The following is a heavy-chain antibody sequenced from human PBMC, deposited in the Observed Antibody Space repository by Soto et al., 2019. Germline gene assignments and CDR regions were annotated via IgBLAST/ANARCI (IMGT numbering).Heavy chain of an antibody. V-gene: IGHV3-48*04. CDR3: ARDIEHPGLLFDD. CDR2: INRSSSAI. D-gene: IGHD3-10*01. CDR1: GFTFTTDW. J-gene: IGHJ4*02. Sequence: GSLRLSCAASGFTFTTDWASWVRQAPGKGLEWVSNINRSSSAINYADSVKGRFTISRDNAKNSLYLQMNSLRADDTAVYYCARDIEHPGLLFDDWGQGILVTGSS.